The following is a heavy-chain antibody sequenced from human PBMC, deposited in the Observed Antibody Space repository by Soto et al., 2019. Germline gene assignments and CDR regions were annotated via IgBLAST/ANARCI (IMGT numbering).Heavy chain of an antibody. Sequence: SETLSLTCAVVGDSLRGQSWNWIRQSPGKGLEWIGELDQSGGTNYNPSLKSRAIISVDTSKNQFSLKLSSVTAADTAVYYCASRFGAGEMTHYYYYGMDVWGQGTTVTVS. CDR2: LDQSGGT. D-gene: IGHD3-16*01. J-gene: IGHJ6*02. CDR3: ASRFGAGEMTHYYYYGMDV. CDR1: GDSLRGQS. V-gene: IGHV4-34*01.